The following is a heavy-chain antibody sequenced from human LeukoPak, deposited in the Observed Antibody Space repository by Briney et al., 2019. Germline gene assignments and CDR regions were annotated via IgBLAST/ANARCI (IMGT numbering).Heavy chain of an antibody. V-gene: IGHV4-39*01. CDR3: ARHAVVVIANNWFDP. CDR1: GGSISSSSYY. Sequence: PSETLSLTCTVSGGSISSSSYYWGWIRQPPGKGLEWIGSIYYSGSTYYNPSLKGRVTISVDTSKNQFSLKLSSVTAADTAVYYCARHAVVVIANNWFDPWGQGTLVTVSS. D-gene: IGHD2-21*01. J-gene: IGHJ5*02. CDR2: IYYSGST.